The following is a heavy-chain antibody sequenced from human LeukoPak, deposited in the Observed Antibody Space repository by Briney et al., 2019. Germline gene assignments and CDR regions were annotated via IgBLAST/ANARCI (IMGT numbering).Heavy chain of an antibody. CDR3: SRRRCGGGNYVWSLGY. V-gene: IGHV5-51*01. D-gene: IGHD2-21*01. Sequence: GESLKISCKGSGYSFTSYWICWVRHMPGKGLEWMWIDYPGDSDTRYSLSFQGTVTISADKSISTAYLPWITLKASDTAIYACSRRRCGGGNYVWSLGYWGQGTLVTVSS. J-gene: IGHJ4*02. CDR1: GYSFTSYW. CDR2: DYPGDSDT.